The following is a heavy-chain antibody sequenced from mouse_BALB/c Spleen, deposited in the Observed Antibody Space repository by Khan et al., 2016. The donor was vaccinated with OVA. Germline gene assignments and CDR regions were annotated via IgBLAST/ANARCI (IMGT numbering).Heavy chain of an antibody. J-gene: IGHJ3*01. CDR2: VSTGGSYT. V-gene: IGHV5-6*01. Sequence: EVKLVESGGDLVKPGGSLKLSCAASGFTFSTYGMSWVRQAPDKRLEWVATVSTGGSYTYYPDSVKGRFTISRDNAKNTLYLQMSGLRSEDTAMFYCTRLAYDDDSEGVAYGGQGTRDTVSA. D-gene: IGHD2-12*01. CDR3: TRLAYDDDSEGVAY. CDR1: GFTFSTYG.